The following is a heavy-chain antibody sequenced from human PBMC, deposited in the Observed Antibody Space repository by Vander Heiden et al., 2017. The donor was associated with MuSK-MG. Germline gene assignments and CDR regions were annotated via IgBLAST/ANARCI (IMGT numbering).Heavy chain of an antibody. CDR2: INAGTGST. V-gene: IGHV1-3*01. Sequence: QVQLVQSGAEVTKPGASVKVSCKGSGYTFSTHGMHWVRQAPGQRLEWMGWINAGTGSTRYSLKFQGRVTITRDTSASTAYMELSSLTSEDTAVYYCARGSAMARGVISEYWGQGTLVTVSS. J-gene: IGHJ4*02. CDR3: ARGSAMARGVISEY. D-gene: IGHD3-10*01. CDR1: GYTFSTHG.